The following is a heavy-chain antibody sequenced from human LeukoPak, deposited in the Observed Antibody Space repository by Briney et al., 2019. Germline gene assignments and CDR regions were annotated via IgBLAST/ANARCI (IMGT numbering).Heavy chain of an antibody. CDR1: GGSISNSSYY. CDR2: IYYSGST. J-gene: IGHJ4*02. D-gene: IGHD3-10*01. Sequence: PSETLSLTCTVSGGSISNSSYYWGWIRQPPGKGLEWIGSIYYSGSTYYNPSLKSRVTISVDTSKNQFSLKLSSVTAADTAVYYCARQGRVRGVIIEAPDYWGQGTLVTVSS. V-gene: IGHV4-39*01. CDR3: ARQGRVRGVIIEAPDY.